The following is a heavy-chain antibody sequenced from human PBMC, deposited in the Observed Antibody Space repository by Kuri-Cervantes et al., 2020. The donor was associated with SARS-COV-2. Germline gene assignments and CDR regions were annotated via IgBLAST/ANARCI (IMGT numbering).Heavy chain of an antibody. Sequence: SETLSLTCPVSGGSISSYYWSWIRQPAGKGLEWIGRIYTSGSTNYNPSLKSRVTISVDTSKNQFSLKLSSVTAADTAVYYCARQRGGFLEWLLYYDYWGQGTLVTVSS. CDR3: ARQRGGFLEWLLYYDY. CDR1: GGSISSYY. V-gene: IGHV4-4*07. D-gene: IGHD3-3*01. CDR2: IYTSGST. J-gene: IGHJ4*02.